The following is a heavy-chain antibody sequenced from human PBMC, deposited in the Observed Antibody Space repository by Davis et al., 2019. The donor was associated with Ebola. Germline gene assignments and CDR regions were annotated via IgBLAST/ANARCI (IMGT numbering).Heavy chain of an antibody. D-gene: IGHD1-1*01. CDR1: GFTFGNYA. CDR2: IRGRSYGGTT. J-gene: IGHJ5*02. V-gene: IGHV3-49*03. CDR3: TRGVIGYGDSRGTGFDP. Sequence: GESLKISCTASGFTFGNYAMSWFRQAPGKGLEWVSFIRGRSYGGTTEYAASVKGRFTISRDDSKSIAYLQMNSLKTEETAVYYCTRGVIGYGDSRGTGFDPWGQGTLVTVSS.